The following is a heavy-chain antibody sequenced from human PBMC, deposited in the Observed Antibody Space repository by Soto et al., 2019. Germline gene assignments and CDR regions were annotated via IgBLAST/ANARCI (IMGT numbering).Heavy chain of an antibody. CDR3: ANGRIGSGWYSFVGLFDY. CDR1: GFTFSSYG. V-gene: IGHV3-30*18. J-gene: IGHJ4*02. D-gene: IGHD6-19*01. Sequence: GGSLRLSCAASGFTFSSYGMHWVRQAPGKGLEWVAVISYDGSNKYYADSVKGRFTISRDNSKNTLYLQMNSLRAEDTAVYYCANGRIGSGWYSFVGLFDYWGQGTLVTVSS. CDR2: ISYDGSNK.